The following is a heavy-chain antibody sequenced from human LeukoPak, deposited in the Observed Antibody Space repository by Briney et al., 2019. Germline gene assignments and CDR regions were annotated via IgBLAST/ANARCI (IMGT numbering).Heavy chain of an antibody. CDR3: ARSGSDSAYHYYMDV. CDR2: IYYSGST. D-gene: IGHD3-10*01. Sequence: PSETLSLTCTVSGGSVSSYYWSWIRQPPGKGLEWIGYIYYSGSTNYNPSLKSRVTISVDTSKNQFSLKLSSVTAADTAVYYCARSGSDSAYHYYMDVWGKGTTVTISS. CDR1: GGSVSSYY. V-gene: IGHV4-59*02. J-gene: IGHJ6*03.